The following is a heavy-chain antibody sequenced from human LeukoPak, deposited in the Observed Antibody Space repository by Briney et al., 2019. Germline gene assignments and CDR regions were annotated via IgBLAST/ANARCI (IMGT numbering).Heavy chain of an antibody. V-gene: IGHV3-30*18. J-gene: IGHJ4*02. CDR3: AKENDFVY. CDR1: GFTFSNYD. CDR2: ISYDGTNK. D-gene: IGHD3-3*01. Sequence: PGGSLRLSCAASGFTFSNYDMHWVRQAPGKGLEWVAVISYDGTNKYYEDSVKGRFTISRDISKSTLYLQMNSLRAEDTAVYYCAKENDFVYWGQGTLVTVSS.